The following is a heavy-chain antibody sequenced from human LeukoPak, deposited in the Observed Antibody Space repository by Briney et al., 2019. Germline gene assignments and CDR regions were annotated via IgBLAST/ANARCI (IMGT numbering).Heavy chain of an antibody. CDR2: IIPLFGTA. D-gene: IGHD1-26*01. V-gene: IGHV1-69*13. Sequence: ASVKVSCKASGYTFTSYYMHWVRQAPGQGLEWMGGIIPLFGTANYAQKFQDRVTITADESTSTAYMEMSSLSSEDTAFYYCATNAGRRGNFFEYWGQGSLVTVSS. CDR1: GYTFTSYY. J-gene: IGHJ4*02. CDR3: ATNAGRRGNFFEY.